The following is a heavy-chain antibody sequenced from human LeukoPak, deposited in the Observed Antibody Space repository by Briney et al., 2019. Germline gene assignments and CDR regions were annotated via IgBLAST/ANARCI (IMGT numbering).Heavy chain of an antibody. CDR2: IIPILGIA. CDR3: ASDSSGGSCYGSNWFDP. CDR1: GGTFSSYA. V-gene: IGHV1-69*04. D-gene: IGHD2-15*01. Sequence: GASVKVSCKASGGTFSSYAISWVRQAPGQGLEWMGRIIPILGIANYAQKFQGRVTITADKSTSTAYMELSSLRSEDTAVYYCASDSSGGSCYGSNWFDPWGQGTLVTVSS. J-gene: IGHJ5*02.